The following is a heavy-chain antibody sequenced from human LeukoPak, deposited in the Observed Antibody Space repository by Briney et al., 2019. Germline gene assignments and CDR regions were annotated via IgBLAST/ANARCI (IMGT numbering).Heavy chain of an antibody. J-gene: IGHJ4*02. CDR3: ARQLGVNTFDY. D-gene: IGHD3-22*01. CDR1: GYSFTSYW. Sequence: GESLKISCQGSGYSFTSYWIGWVRQMPGKGLEWMGIIYPGDSDTRYSPSFQGQVTISADKSITTAYLQWSSLKASDTAIYYCARQLGVNTFDYCGQGTLVTVSS. V-gene: IGHV5-51*01. CDR2: IYPGDSDT.